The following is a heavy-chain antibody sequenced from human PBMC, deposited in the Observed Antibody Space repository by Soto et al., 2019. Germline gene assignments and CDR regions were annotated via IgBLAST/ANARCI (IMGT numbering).Heavy chain of an antibody. J-gene: IGHJ4*01. Sequence: PLGTLSLTCAVSGCSLSSSSLWSWVRQRPGKGLEWLGEIFYSGSTKYNPSLNSRVTISADQSKNHLSLRLSSVTAADTALYYCVHHGGDPDYHAFWGQGTLVTVSS. CDR2: IFYSGST. D-gene: IGHD4-17*01. CDR1: GCSLSSSSL. CDR3: VHHGGDPDYHAF. V-gene: IGHV4-4*02.